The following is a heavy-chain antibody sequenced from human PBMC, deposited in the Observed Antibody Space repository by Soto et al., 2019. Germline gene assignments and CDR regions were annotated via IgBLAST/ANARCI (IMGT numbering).Heavy chain of an antibody. V-gene: IGHV4-4*02. CDR2: IYHSGRT. J-gene: IGHJ6*02. D-gene: IGHD3-22*01. CDR1: SGSFSSSYW. Sequence: SETLSLTCAVSSGSFSSSYWWSWVRQPPGKGLEWIGEIYHSGRTNYNPSLRGRVTISVDKSKNQFSLKLSSVTAADTAVYYCARDYYDSSGYPKAYYYYYGMDVWGQGTTVTVSS. CDR3: ARDYYDSSGYPKAYYYYYGMDV.